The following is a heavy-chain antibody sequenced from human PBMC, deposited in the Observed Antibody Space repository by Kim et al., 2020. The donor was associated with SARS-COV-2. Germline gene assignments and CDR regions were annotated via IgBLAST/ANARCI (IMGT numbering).Heavy chain of an antibody. D-gene: IGHD1-1*01. Sequence: SETLSLTCAVYGGSFSGYYWSWIRQSPGKGLEWIGEINHSGTSRYNPSLESRVTISVDTSKNQFSLKLRSVTAADTAIYYCARDKVQDSPAAMQYWRQGT. J-gene: IGHJ1*01. CDR2: INHSGTS. CDR3: ARDKVQDSPAAMQY. CDR1: GGSFSGYY. V-gene: IGHV4-34*01.